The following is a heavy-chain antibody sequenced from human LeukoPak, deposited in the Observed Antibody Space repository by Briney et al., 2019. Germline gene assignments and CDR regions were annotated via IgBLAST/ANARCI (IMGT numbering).Heavy chain of an antibody. V-gene: IGHV4-59*01. J-gene: IGHJ4*02. D-gene: IGHD3-22*01. CDR2: IYYSGST. CDR3: ARDNYYDSSGYSRPLDY. Sequence: NTSETLSLTCTVSGASTTSYYWSWIRQPPGKGLEWIGYIYYSGSTRSNPSLKSRVAISIDTSKNQFSLKLRSVTAADTAVYYCARDNYYDSSGYSRPLDYWGQGTLVTVSS. CDR1: GASTTSYY.